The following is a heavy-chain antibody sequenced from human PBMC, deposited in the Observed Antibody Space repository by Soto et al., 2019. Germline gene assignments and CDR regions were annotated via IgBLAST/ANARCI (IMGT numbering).Heavy chain of an antibody. D-gene: IGHD3-3*01. CDR1: GFSFSNYA. Sequence: ELQLLESGGGLLQPGGSLRLSGAGSGFSFSNYALTWVRQTPGKGLEWVSSISGSGASTYYAASVKGRFTISRDYAKNTRFLQMNSLTAEDTAVYDFAKVRAMILGDLYYWGQGTLVTVSS. V-gene: IGHV3-23*01. J-gene: IGHJ4*02. CDR2: ISGSGAST. CDR3: AKVRAMILGDLYY.